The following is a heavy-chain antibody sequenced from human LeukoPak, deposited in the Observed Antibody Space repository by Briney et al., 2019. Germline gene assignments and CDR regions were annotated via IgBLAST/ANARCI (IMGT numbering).Heavy chain of an antibody. CDR2: SSSRSSYI. V-gene: IGHV3-21*01. D-gene: IGHD3-10*02. CDR3: AREAMLFGELFF. CDR1: GFTFNTYN. J-gene: IGHJ4*02. Sequence: GGYLRLSGAAYGFTFNTYNMNWVRPAPGQGLEWVSSSSSRSSYISYVDSVKGRLTISRDTAKNSLYLQMNSLRAEDTGVYYCAREAMLFGELFFWGQGTQVTVCS.